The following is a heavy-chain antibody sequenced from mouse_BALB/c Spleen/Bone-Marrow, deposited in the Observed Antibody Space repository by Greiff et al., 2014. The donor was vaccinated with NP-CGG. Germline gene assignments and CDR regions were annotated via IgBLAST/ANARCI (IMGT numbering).Heavy chain of an antibody. Sequence: VQLQQSGAEVARPGTSVKLSCKASGYTFTSYWMQWVKQRPGQGLEWIGAIYPGDGDTRYTQKFKGKATLTADKSSSTAYMQLSSLSSEDSAVYYCAYGTPFAYSCQLTLFTVSA. CDR2: IYPGDGDT. CDR3: AYGTPFAY. D-gene: IGHD2-1*01. J-gene: IGHJ3*01. CDR1: GYTFTSYW. V-gene: IGHV1-87*01.